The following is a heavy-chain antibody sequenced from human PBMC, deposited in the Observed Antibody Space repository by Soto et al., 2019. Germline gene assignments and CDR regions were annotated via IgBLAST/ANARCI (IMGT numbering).Heavy chain of an antibody. CDR2: ISGSGGST. Sequence: GGSLRLSCAAYGFTFSSYAMSWVRQAPGKGLEWVSAISGSGGSTYYADSVKGRFTISRDNSKNTLYLQMNSLRAEDTAVYYCAKCFGGVVVTIFDYWGQGTLVTVSS. CDR1: GFTFSSYA. J-gene: IGHJ4*02. V-gene: IGHV3-23*01. D-gene: IGHD2-15*01. CDR3: AKCFGGVVVTIFDY.